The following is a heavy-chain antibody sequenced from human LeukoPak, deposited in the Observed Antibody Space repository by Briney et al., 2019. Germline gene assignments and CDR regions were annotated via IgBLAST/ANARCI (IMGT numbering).Heavy chain of an antibody. CDR2: VSSGGRNT. Sequence: PGGSLRLSCAASGFTFSSYWMHWVRQAPGKGLVWVSRVSSGGRNTIYADSVKGRFTISRDNAMNTLYLQMNSLRAEDTAVYYCARDLGGSGPTPIDYWGQGILVTVSS. CDR3: ARDLGGSGPTPIDY. V-gene: IGHV3-74*01. J-gene: IGHJ4*02. D-gene: IGHD4-23*01. CDR1: GFTFSSYW.